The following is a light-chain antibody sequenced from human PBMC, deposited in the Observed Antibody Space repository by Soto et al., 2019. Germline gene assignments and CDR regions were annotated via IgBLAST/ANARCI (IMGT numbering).Light chain of an antibody. CDR1: QSISSY. Sequence: DIQITQSPSSLSASVLDRVTITCRASQSISSYLNWYQQKPGKAPKLLIYAASSLQSGVPSRFSGSGSGTDFTLTISSLQPEDFATYYCQQSYSTPPTFGQGTKVDIK. J-gene: IGKJ1*01. CDR2: AAS. V-gene: IGKV1-39*01. CDR3: QQSYSTPPT.